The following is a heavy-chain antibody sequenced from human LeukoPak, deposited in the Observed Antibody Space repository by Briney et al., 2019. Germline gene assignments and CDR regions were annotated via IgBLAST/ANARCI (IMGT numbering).Heavy chain of an antibody. Sequence: RSSETLSLTCDVYGGSVSGYYWNWIRQPPGKGLEWIGEINHSGSTNYNPSLKSRVTISVDTSKNQFSLKLSSVTAADTAVYYCARLGVYCSGGSCYSHYFDYWGQGTLVTVSS. CDR2: INHSGST. D-gene: IGHD2-15*01. CDR1: GGSVSGYY. J-gene: IGHJ4*02. CDR3: ARLGVYCSGGSCYSHYFDY. V-gene: IGHV4-34*01.